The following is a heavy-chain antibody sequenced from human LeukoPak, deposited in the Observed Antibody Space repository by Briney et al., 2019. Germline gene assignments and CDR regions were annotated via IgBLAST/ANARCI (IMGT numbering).Heavy chain of an antibody. V-gene: IGHV1-8*01. J-gene: IGHJ3*02. D-gene: IGHD3-10*01. CDR1: GYTSTSYD. CDR3: ARDYYGSGSYYDMDAFDI. Sequence: GASVKVSCKASGYTSTSYDINWVRQATGQGLEWMGWMNPNSGNTGYAQKFQGRVTMTTDTSTSTAYMQVRSLRSDDTAVYYCARDYYGSGSYYDMDAFDIWGQGTMVTVSS. CDR2: MNPNSGNT.